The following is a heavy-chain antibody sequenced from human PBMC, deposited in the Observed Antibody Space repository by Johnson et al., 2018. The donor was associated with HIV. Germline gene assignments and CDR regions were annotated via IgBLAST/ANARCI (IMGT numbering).Heavy chain of an antibody. CDR1: GFTFSSYA. J-gene: IGHJ3*02. CDR3: ARVPNEAFDI. D-gene: IGHD2-2*01. CDR2: ISYDGSNK. Sequence: QVQLVESGGGLVQPGRSLRLSCAASGFTFSSYAMHWVRQAPGKGLEWVAVISYDGSNKYYADSVKGRFTISRDNSKHTLYLQMISLRAEDTAVYYCARVPNEAFDIWGQGTMVTVSS. V-gene: IGHV3-30-3*01.